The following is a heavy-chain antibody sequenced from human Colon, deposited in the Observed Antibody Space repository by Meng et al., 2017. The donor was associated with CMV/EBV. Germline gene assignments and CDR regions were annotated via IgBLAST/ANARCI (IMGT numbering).Heavy chain of an antibody. J-gene: IGHJ5*02. CDR1: GYTFTNYH. CDR2: INTNTGNP. Sequence: TVSCKGSGYTFTNYHMHWVRQAPGQGLEWMGWINTNTGNPTYAQGLTGRFAFSLDSSVSTAFLQISSPKADDTAMYYCANSLGAGAWGQGTLVTVSS. V-gene: IGHV7-4-1*02. CDR3: ANSLGAGA. D-gene: IGHD3-16*01.